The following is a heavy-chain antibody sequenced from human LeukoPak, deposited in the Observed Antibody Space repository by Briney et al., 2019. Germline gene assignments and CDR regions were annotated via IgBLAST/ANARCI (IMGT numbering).Heavy chain of an antibody. CDR3: AKRAGVGSGSPLNNYFDY. J-gene: IGHJ4*02. Sequence: GGSLRLSCSASGFTFSTCAMSWVRRAPGKGLEWVSAISGSGDTTYFSDSVKGRFTISRDNSKNTLYLQMNSLRGEDTAVYFCAKRAGVGSGSPLNNYFDYWGQGTLVTVSS. CDR2: ISGSGDTT. V-gene: IGHV3-23*01. D-gene: IGHD3-22*01. CDR1: GFTFSTCA.